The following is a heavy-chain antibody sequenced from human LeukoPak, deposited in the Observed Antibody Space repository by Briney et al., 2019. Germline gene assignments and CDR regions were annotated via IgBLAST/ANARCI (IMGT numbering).Heavy chain of an antibody. J-gene: IGHJ4*02. CDR1: GFTFHDYA. Sequence: GGSLRLSCAASGFTFHDYAIHWVRQAPGRGLEWVSLISGDADATYYADSVEGRFTVARDNTKNSIYLQMNSLRTEDTALYFCAKRGSAWYYYDSWGQGTLVNVSS. CDR3: AKRGSAWYYYDS. V-gene: IGHV3-43*02. CDR2: ISGDADAT. D-gene: IGHD6-19*01.